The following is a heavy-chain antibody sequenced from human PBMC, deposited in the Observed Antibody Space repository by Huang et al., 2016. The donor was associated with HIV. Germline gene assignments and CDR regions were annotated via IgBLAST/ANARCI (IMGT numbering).Heavy chain of an antibody. CDR2: IRQDGIEK. D-gene: IGHD2-8*01. Sequence: LVESGGGLVRPGGSLRLSCAGSTVTFSAYWMTWVRESPGKGLEWVASIRQDGIEKHYVDSVEGRFNISRDNGKKLLFLEMRSLGVDDTAVYFCATKADAMDVWGQGTTVIVSS. J-gene: IGHJ6*02. CDR3: ATKADAMDV. V-gene: IGHV3-7*01. CDR1: TVTFSAYW.